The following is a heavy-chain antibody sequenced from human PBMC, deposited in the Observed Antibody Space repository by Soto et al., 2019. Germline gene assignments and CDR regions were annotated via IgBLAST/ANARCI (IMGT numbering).Heavy chain of an antibody. CDR1: GYTLTSHR. J-gene: IGHJ6*03. V-gene: IGHV1-18*01. Sequence: SVQVSCKPFGYTLTSHRISWVRQAPGQGLEWMGWISAYNGNTNYAQKLQGRVTMTTDTSTSTAYMELRSLRSDDTAVYYCARTTDGHKGKNHSAMEVWGKGTTVTVSS. CDR3: ARTTDGHKGKNHSAMEV. CDR2: ISAYNGNT. D-gene: IGHD2-15*01.